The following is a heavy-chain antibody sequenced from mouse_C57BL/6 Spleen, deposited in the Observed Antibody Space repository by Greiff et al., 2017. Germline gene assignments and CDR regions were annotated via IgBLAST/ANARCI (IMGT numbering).Heavy chain of an antibody. Sequence: QVQLQQSGAELVRPGTSVKVSCKASGYAFTNYLIEWVQQRPGQGLEWIGVINPGSGGTNYNEKFKGKATLTADKSSSTAYMQLSSLTSEDSAVYFCARAGELRFYAMDYWGQGTSVTVSS. CDR1: GYAFTNYL. D-gene: IGHD2-4*01. J-gene: IGHJ4*01. CDR3: ARAGELRFYAMDY. CDR2: INPGSGGT. V-gene: IGHV1-54*01.